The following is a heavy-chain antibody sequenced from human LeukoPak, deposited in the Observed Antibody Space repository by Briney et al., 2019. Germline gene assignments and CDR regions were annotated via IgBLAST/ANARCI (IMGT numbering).Heavy chain of an antibody. Sequence: SETLSLTCGVSGGSIGSYHWNWIRQPSGKGLEWIGIVFNNGGTKHNPSLKSRVPISVDTSKNQFALKLSSVTAADTAVYYCVASYGGYVLDYWGQGALVIVSS. CDR2: VFNNGGT. J-gene: IGHJ4*02. D-gene: IGHD5-12*01. CDR1: GGSIGSYH. CDR3: VASYGGYVLDY. V-gene: IGHV4-59*01.